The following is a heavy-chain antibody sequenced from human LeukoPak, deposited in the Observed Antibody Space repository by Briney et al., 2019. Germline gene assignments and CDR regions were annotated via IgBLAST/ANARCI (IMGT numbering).Heavy chain of an antibody. D-gene: IGHD2-8*01. V-gene: IGHV1-18*01. CDR3: AKNYGYCTNGVCPTDDAFDI. CDR2: ISAYNGNT. CDR1: GGTFSSYA. J-gene: IGHJ3*02. Sequence: GSSVKVSCKASGGTFSSYAISWVRQAPGQGLEWMGWISAYNGNTNYAQKLQGRVTMTTDTSTSTAYMELRSLRSDDTAVYYCAKNYGYCTNGVCPTDDAFDIWGQGTMVTVSS.